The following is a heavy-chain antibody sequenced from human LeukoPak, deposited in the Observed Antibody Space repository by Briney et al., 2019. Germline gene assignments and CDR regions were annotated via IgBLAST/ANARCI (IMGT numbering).Heavy chain of an antibody. V-gene: IGHV3-23*01. Sequence: GGSLRLSCAASGFIFSSYSMSWVRQAPGKGLEWVSVITGSGKNTYYADSVKGRFTISRDNSKNTLYLQMNSLRAEDTAVYYCANEIRPNDYWGQGTQVTVSS. CDR3: ANEIRPNDY. D-gene: IGHD4-17*01. CDR1: GFIFSSYS. J-gene: IGHJ4*02. CDR2: ITGSGKNT.